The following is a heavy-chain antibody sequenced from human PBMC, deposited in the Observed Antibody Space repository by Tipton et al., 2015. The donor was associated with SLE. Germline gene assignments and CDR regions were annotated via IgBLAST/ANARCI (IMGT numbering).Heavy chain of an antibody. J-gene: IGHJ4*02. D-gene: IGHD2-21*01. CDR2: IYFTGSA. Sequence: TLSLTCTVSDASITTGDLHWGWIRQSPGKSLEWIGFIYFTGSANYNPSLESRAGLSVDTAKNQFSLKLNKLTVADTAVYYCVGLDIVVQKWGQGTLVTVSS. CDR1: DASITTGDLH. V-gene: IGHV4-30-4*08. CDR3: VGLDIVVQK.